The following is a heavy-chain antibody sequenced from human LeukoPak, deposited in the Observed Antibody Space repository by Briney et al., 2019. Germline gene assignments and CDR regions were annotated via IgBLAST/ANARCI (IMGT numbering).Heavy chain of an antibody. V-gene: IGHV3-64*01. D-gene: IGHD3-22*01. CDR1: GFTFSSYA. CDR2: ISSNGGST. CDR3: ARGRGEDYYDGSGYPGGY. Sequence: GGSLRLSCAASGFTFSSYAMHWVRQAPGKGLEYVSAISSNGGSTYYANSVKGRFTISRDNSKNTLYLQMGSLRAEDMAVYYCARGRGEDYYDGSGYPGGYWGQGTLVTVSS. J-gene: IGHJ4*02.